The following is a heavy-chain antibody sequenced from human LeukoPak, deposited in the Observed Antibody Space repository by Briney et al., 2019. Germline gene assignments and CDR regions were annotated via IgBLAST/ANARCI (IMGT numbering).Heavy chain of an antibody. Sequence: GGSLRPSCAASGFTLRSFWRTWVRQAPGKGLEWVAGINQDGSEKYYVDSVKGRFTISRDNAMSSLHLQMNSLRAEDTAVYYCAKERLAARWGQGTLVTVSS. V-gene: IGHV3-7*01. CDR1: GFTLRSFW. CDR2: INQDGSEK. CDR3: AKERLAAR. D-gene: IGHD2-15*01. J-gene: IGHJ4*02.